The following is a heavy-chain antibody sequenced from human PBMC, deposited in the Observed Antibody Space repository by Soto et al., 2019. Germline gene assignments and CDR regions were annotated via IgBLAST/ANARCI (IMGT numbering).Heavy chain of an antibody. J-gene: IGHJ5*01. CDR2: VGGNNGAS. Sequence: QVQLMQSGTEVKKPGASLTASCKASGYTSADFGISWVRQAPGQGLEWMGWVGGNNGASNPAPKVQGRITMTLDTSTGVSYMALRSLRSDDTAIYYCVRDQKYFRVNGNWFDSWGQGTLVSVSS. CDR3: VRDQKYFRVNGNWFDS. V-gene: IGHV1-18*04. D-gene: IGHD2-2*01. CDR1: GYTSADFG.